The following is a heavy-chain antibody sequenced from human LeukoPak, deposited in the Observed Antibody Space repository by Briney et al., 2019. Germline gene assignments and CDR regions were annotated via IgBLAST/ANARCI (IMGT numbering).Heavy chain of an antibody. Sequence: GGSLRLSCAASGFTFSSYAMHWVRQAPGKGLEWVAVILYDGSNKYYADSVKGRFTISRDNSKNTLYLQMNSLRAEDTAVYYCASGYYYGSGDFYYGMDVWGQGTTVTVSS. D-gene: IGHD3-10*01. CDR1: GFTFSSYA. CDR3: ASGYYYGSGDFYYGMDV. J-gene: IGHJ6*02. V-gene: IGHV3-30-3*01. CDR2: ILYDGSNK.